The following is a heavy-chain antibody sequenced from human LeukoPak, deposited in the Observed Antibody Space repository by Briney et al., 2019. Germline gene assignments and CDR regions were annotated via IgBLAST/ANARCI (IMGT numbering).Heavy chain of an antibody. CDR2: ISGSGGST. CDR1: GFTFSSYA. D-gene: IGHD6-13*01. CDR3: AKDGDSSSWPAVDY. V-gene: IGHV3-23*01. J-gene: IGHJ4*02. Sequence: LPGGSLRLSCAASGFTFSSYAMSWVRQAPGKGLEWVSAISGSGGSTYYADSVKGRFTISRDNSKNTLYLQMNSLRAEDTAVYYCAKDGDSSSWPAVDYWGQGTLVTVSS.